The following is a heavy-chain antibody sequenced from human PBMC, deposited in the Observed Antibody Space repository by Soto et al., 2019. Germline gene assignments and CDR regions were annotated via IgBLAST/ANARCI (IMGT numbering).Heavy chain of an antibody. CDR1: GASISSYY. CDR3: ARHPSDFWFDP. J-gene: IGHJ5*02. V-gene: IGHV4-59*04. D-gene: IGHD2-21*02. CDR2: IYYSGST. Sequence: PSETLSLTCTVSGASISSYYWNWIRQSPGKGLEWIGHIYYSGSTYYNPSLKSRVTVSVDTSKNQFSLKLSSVTAADTAVYYCARHPSDFWFDPWGQGTRVTVSS.